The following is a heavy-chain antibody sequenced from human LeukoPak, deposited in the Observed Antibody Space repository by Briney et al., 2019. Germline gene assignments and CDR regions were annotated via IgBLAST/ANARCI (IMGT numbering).Heavy chain of an antibody. V-gene: IGHV4-34*01. CDR1: GGSISSYY. CDR2: INHSGST. CDR3: ARGLPPHYYGSGSYYNR. J-gene: IGHJ4*02. D-gene: IGHD3-10*01. Sequence: PSETLSLTCTVSGGSISSYYWSWIRQPPGKGLEWIGEINHSGSTNYNPSLKSRVTISVDTSKNQFSLKLSSVTAADTAVYYCARGLPPHYYGSGSYYNRWGQGTLVTVSS.